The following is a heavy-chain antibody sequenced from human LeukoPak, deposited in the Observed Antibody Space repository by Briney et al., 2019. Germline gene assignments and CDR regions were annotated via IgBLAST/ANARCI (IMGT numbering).Heavy chain of an antibody. Sequence: GGSLRLSCAASGFTFSSYAMHWVRQAPGKGLEWVAVISYDGSNKYYADSVKGRFTISRDNSKNTVYLQMNSLRPEDTAVHSCARAEFYFDSSGYYPFDLWGQGTLVTVSS. CDR2: ISYDGSNK. CDR3: ARAEFYFDSSGYYPFDL. J-gene: IGHJ4*02. V-gene: IGHV3-30*04. D-gene: IGHD3-22*01. CDR1: GFTFSSYA.